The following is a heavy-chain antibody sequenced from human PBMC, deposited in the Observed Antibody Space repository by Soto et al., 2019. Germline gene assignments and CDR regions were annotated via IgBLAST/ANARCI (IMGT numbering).Heavy chain of an antibody. Sequence: QVQLVQSGAEVKEPGASVKLSCKASGYTFNNDYMHWLRQAPGPGLELMGIINPSGGSTYYAQHLQGRVTITRDTFTSTVYMELRSLSSEDTALYYCSRGSYSYGRYLEYWGQGAPVTVSS. CDR1: GYTFNNDY. V-gene: IGHV1-46*02. J-gene: IGHJ4*01. D-gene: IGHD5-18*01. CDR3: SRGSYSYGRYLEY. CDR2: INPSGGST.